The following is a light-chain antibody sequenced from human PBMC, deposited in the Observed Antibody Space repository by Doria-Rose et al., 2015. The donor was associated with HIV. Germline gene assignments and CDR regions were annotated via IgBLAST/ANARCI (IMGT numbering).Light chain of an antibody. CDR3: QSYDSSLSGSV. CDR2: GNS. Sequence: GQRVTISCAGSSSNIGAGYDVHWYQQLPGTAPKLLIYGNSNRPSGVPDRFSGSKSGTSASLAITGLQAEDEADYYCQSYDSSLSGSVFGGGTKLTVL. V-gene: IGLV1-40*01. J-gene: IGLJ2*01. CDR1: SSNIGAGYD.